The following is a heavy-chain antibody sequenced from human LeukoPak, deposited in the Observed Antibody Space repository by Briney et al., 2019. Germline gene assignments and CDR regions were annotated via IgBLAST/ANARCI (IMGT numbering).Heavy chain of an antibody. CDR1: GYTFTSYD. CDR3: ARGPYSSSFFWFDP. CDR2: MNPNSGNT. Sequence: GASVKVSCTASGYTFTSYDINWVRQATGQGLEWMGWMNPNSGNTGYAQKFQGRVTMTRNTSISTAYMELSSLRSEDTAVYYCARGPYSSSFFWFDPWGQGTLVTVSS. D-gene: IGHD6-6*01. J-gene: IGHJ5*02. V-gene: IGHV1-8*01.